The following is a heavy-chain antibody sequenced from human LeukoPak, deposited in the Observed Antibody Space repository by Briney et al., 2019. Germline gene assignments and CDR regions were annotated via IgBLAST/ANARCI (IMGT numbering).Heavy chain of an antibody. CDR2: IWYDGSNK. Sequence: PGGFLRLSCAASGFTFNSYGMHWVRQAPGKGLEWVAVIWYDGSNKYYADSVKGRFTISRDNSKNTLYLQMNSLRAEDTAVYYCARDPRGGTYGFDYWGQGTLVTVSS. V-gene: IGHV3-33*01. CDR1: GFTFNSYG. CDR3: ARDPRGGTYGFDY. J-gene: IGHJ4*02. D-gene: IGHD1-26*01.